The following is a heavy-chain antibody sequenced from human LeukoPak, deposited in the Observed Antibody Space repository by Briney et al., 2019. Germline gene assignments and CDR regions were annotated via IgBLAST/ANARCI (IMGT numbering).Heavy chain of an antibody. CDR3: AKGEPAVAYYYYGMDV. V-gene: IGHV3-23*01. CDR1: GFTFISNA. Sequence: GSLIRSCSAAGFTFISNAMMWVRQAPGRGRVGGSAIIDSGGSTYYADSVKGRFTISRDNSKNTLYLQMNSLRAEDTAVYYCAKGEPAVAYYYYGMDVWGQGTTVTVSS. CDR2: IIDSGGST. J-gene: IGHJ6*02. D-gene: IGHD2-2*01.